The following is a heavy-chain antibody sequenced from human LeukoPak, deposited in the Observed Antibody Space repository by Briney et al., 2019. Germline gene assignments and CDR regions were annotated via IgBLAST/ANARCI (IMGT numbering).Heavy chain of an antibody. V-gene: IGHV3-30-3*01. CDR3: ARDLGITMVRGDMDV. CDR2: ISYDGSNK. J-gene: IGHJ6*02. D-gene: IGHD3-10*01. CDR1: GFTFSSYA. Sequence: GGSLRLSCAASGFTFSSYAMHWVRQAPGKGLEWVAVISYDGSNKYYADSVKGRFTISRDNSKNTLYLQMNCLRAEDTAVYYCARDLGITMVRGDMDVWGQGTTVTVSS.